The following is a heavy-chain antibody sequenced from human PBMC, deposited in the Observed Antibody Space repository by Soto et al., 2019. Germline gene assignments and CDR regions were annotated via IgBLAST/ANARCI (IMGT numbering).Heavy chain of an antibody. CDR1: GGSISSYY. D-gene: IGHD3-22*01. Sequence: PSETLSLTCTVSGGSISSYYWSWTRQPPGKGLEWIGYIYYSGSTNYNPSLKSRVTISVDTSKNQFSLKLSSVTAADTAVYYCASDYYDSSGYVGIFDYWGQGTLVTVS. CDR2: IYYSGST. V-gene: IGHV4-59*01. J-gene: IGHJ4*02. CDR3: ASDYYDSSGYVGIFDY.